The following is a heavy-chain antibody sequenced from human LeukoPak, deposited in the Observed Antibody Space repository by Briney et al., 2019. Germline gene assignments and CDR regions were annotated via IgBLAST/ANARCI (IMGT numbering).Heavy chain of an antibody. CDR2: INHRGSI. J-gene: IGHJ3*02. CDR1: GGSFSGYY. CDR3: ARSGYTTRRHAAFDI. V-gene: IGHV4-34*01. Sequence: SETLSLTCAVYGGSFSGYYWSWIRQAPGKGLEWIGEINHRGSINYNPSLKSRVTISVDTSKNQFSLKLISVTAADTAVYYCARSGYTTRRHAAFDIWGQGTMVAVSS. D-gene: IGHD6-13*01.